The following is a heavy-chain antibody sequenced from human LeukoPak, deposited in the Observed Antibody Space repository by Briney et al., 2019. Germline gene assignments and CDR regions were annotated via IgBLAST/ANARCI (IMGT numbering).Heavy chain of an antibody. J-gene: IGHJ4*02. V-gene: IGHV3-23*01. CDR2: ISGSGGST. Sequence: GRSLTPSCAASAFTVSSNYMSWVRQHPGKGLECVSAISGSGGSTYYADSVKGRFTISRDNSKNTLYLQMNSLRAEDTAVYYCAKERKRLWLGRYYFDYWGQGTLVTVSS. D-gene: IGHD5-18*01. CDR1: AFTVSSNY. CDR3: AKERKRLWLGRYYFDY.